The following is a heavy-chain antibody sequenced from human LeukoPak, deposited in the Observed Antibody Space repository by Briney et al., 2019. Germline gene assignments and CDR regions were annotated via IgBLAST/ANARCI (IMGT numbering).Heavy chain of an antibody. D-gene: IGHD3-22*01. CDR2: ISGSGGST. J-gene: IGHJ4*02. CDR3: AKRGVVIRVILVGFHKEAYYFDS. CDR1: GITLSNYG. V-gene: IGHV3-23*01. Sequence: GGSLTLSCAVSGITLSNYGMSWVRQAPGKGLEWVAGISGSGGSTNYADSVKGRFTIYRDNPKNTLFLQMNSLSAEDTAVYFCAKRGVVIRVILVGFHKEAYYFDSWGQGALVTVSS.